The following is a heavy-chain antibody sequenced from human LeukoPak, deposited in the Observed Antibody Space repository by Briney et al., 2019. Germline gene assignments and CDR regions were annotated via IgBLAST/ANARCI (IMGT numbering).Heavy chain of an antibody. D-gene: IGHD6-19*01. Sequence: SETLSLTCTVSGGSISDYYWTWIRQPAGKGLEWIGRMYISGNIAYNPSLRGRATMSADTFKNQVSLKLRSVTAADTAVYYCARGIYNSDWFPPDYWGQGALLTVSS. J-gene: IGHJ4*02. CDR1: GGSISDYY. V-gene: IGHV4-4*07. CDR2: MYISGNI. CDR3: ARGIYNSDWFPPDY.